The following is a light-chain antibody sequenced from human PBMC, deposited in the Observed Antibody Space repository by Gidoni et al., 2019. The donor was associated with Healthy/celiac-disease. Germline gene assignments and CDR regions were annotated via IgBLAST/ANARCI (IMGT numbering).Light chain of an antibody. CDR3: QQCYSTPWT. CDR1: QSIRSY. Sequence: DIQMTTSPSSLSASVGDRVTSTCRASQSIRSYLNWYQQKPGKAPKLLIYAASSLQSGVPSRFSGSGSGTDFTLTISSLQPDDFATYYCQQCYSTPWTFGQGTKVEIK. CDR2: AAS. J-gene: IGKJ1*01. V-gene: IGKV1-39*01.